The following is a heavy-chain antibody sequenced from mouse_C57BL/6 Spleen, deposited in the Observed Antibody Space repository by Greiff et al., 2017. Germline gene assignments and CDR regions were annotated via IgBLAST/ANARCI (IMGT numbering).Heavy chain of an antibody. Sequence: QVQLQQSGPELVKPGASVKISCKASGYAFSSSWMNWVKQRPGKGLEWIGRIYPGDGDTNYNGKFKGKDTLTADKSSSTAYMQLSSLTSEDSAVYFCARTITTVVATGAMDYWGQGTSVTVSS. V-gene: IGHV1-82*01. CDR3: ARTITTVVATGAMDY. CDR1: GYAFSSSW. D-gene: IGHD1-1*01. J-gene: IGHJ4*01. CDR2: IYPGDGDT.